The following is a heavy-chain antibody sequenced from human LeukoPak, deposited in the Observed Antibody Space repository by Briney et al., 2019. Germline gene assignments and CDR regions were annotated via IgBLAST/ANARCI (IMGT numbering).Heavy chain of an antibody. D-gene: IGHD3-3*01. V-gene: IGHV3-7*01. CDR2: IKQDGSEK. J-gene: IGHJ4*02. Sequence: PGGSLRLSCAASEFTLSNYWMSWVRQAPGKGLEWVANIKQDGSEKYYVDSVKGRFTISRDNAKNSLYLQMNSLRAEDTAVYYCARTLRFLEDFDCWGQGTLVTVSS. CDR1: EFTLSNYW. CDR3: ARTLRFLEDFDC.